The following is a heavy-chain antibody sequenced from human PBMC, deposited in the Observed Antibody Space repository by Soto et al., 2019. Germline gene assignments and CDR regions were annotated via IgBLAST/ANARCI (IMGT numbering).Heavy chain of an antibody. CDR1: GGTFSSYA. CDR3: ARATVTTGPTMSDYYYGMDV. D-gene: IGHD4-17*01. CDR2: IIPIFGTA. Sequence: QVQLVQSGAEVKKPGSSVKVSCKASGGTFSSYAISWVRQAPGQGLEWMGGIIPIFGTANYAQKFQGRVTITADESTSTAYMELSSLRSEDTAVYYCARATVTTGPTMSDYYYGMDVWGQGTTVTVSS. J-gene: IGHJ6*02. V-gene: IGHV1-69*12.